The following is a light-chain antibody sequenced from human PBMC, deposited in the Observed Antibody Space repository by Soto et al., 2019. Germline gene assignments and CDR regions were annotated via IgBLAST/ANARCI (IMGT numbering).Light chain of an antibody. CDR1: QDIADY. CDR2: AAS. V-gene: IGKV1-27*01. J-gene: IGKJ1*01. CDR3: PISDSAPWT. Sequence: DIQMSLSPSALSAPVTNRVTIPCRASQDIADYLAWYQQKPGQVPNLLIYAASTLQSGVPSRFTGSGSGTDFTLTISGLQPEDFTTYYCPISDSAPWTFCRGTMVDIK.